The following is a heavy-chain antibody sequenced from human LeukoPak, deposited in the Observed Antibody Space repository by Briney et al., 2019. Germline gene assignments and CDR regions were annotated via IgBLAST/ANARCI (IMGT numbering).Heavy chain of an antibody. Sequence: SETLSLTCTVSGGSISIYYWGWIRQPPGKGLEWIGYIYNSGSTNCNPSLRSRVTISVDTSKNQFSLKLNSVTAADTAVYYCVRDRELTYWSQGTLVTVSS. CDR1: GGSISIYY. CDR3: VRDRELTY. J-gene: IGHJ4*02. D-gene: IGHD1-26*01. V-gene: IGHV4-59*01. CDR2: IYNSGST.